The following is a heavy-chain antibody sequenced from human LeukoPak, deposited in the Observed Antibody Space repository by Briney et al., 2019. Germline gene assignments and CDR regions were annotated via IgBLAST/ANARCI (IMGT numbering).Heavy chain of an antibody. D-gene: IGHD3-10*01. J-gene: IGHJ4*02. V-gene: IGHV3-11*03. CDR1: VFTFGDYY. CDR2: ISGSSGNI. CDR3: ASPVRG. Sequence: GGSLRLSCTASVFTFGDYYMSWIRQAPGKGLEWVSYISGSSGNINYAGSVKGRFTISRDNAKNSLYLQMNSLRDEDTAVYYCASPVRGWGQGALVTVSS.